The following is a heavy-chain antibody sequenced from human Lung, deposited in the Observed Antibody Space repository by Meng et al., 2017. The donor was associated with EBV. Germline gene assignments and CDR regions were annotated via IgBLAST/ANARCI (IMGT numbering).Heavy chain of an antibody. J-gene: IGHJ4*02. Sequence: QVRLVQFGSELKQPGASVKVSCRPSGYTFTSYAINWVRQAPGQGPDWMGWIDPNTGNPTYDQGFTGRFVFSLDTSVSTAYLQINSLRADDTAVYYCARDSPLDGYSLLDYWGQGTLVTVSS. V-gene: IGHV7-4-1*02. CDR2: IDPNTGNP. CDR3: ARDSPLDGYSLLDY. CDR1: GYTFTSYA. D-gene: IGHD5-24*01.